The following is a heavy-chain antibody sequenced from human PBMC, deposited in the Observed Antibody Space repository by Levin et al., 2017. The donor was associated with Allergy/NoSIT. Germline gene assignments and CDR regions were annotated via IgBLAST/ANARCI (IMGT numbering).Heavy chain of an antibody. Sequence: AGGSLRLSCAASGFTFSSYSMNWVRQAPGKGLEWVSSISSSSYIYYADSVKGRFTISRDNAKNSLYLQMNSLRAEDTAVYYCARFHSAEWELPLYYFDYWGQGTLVTVSS. CDR1: GFTFSSYS. V-gene: IGHV3-21*01. D-gene: IGHD1-26*01. J-gene: IGHJ4*02. CDR2: ISSSSYI. CDR3: ARFHSAEWELPLYYFDY.